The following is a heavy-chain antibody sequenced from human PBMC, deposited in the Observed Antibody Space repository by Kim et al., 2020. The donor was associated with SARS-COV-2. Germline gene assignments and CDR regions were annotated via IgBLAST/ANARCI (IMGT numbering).Heavy chain of an antibody. V-gene: IGHV4-34*01. CDR2: INHSGST. CDR1: GGSFSGYY. CDR3: ARGGIAAAGNKYYYYMDV. J-gene: IGHJ6*03. D-gene: IGHD6-13*01. Sequence: SETLSLTCAVYGGSFSGYYWSWIRQPPGKGLEWIGEINHSGSTNYNPSLKSRVTISVDTSKNQFSLKLSSVTAADTAVYYCARGGIAAAGNKYYYYMDVWGKGTTVTVSS.